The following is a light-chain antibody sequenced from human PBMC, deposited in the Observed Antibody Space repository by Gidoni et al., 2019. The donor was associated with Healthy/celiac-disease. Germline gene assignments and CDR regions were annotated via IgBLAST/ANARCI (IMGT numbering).Light chain of an antibody. Sequence: DIQMTQSPSSLSASVGDRVTITCRASQSISSYLHWYQQKPGKAPKLLIYAASSVQSGVPSRFSGSGSGTDFTLTISSLQPEDFAPYYCQQSYSTLWTFXQGTKVEIK. V-gene: IGKV1-39*01. CDR1: QSISSY. J-gene: IGKJ1*01. CDR3: QQSYSTLWT. CDR2: AAS.